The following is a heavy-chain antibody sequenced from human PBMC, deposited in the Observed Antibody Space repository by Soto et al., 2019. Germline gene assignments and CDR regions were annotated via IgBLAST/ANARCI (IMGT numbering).Heavy chain of an antibody. CDR3: ARDGWFGELSFDY. J-gene: IGHJ4*02. V-gene: IGHV1-69*08. CDR1: GGTFSSYT. D-gene: IGHD3-10*01. CDR2: IIPILGIA. Sequence: QVPLVQSGAEVKKPGSSVKVSCKASGGTFSSYTISWVRQAPGQGLEWMGRIIPILGIANYAQKFQGRVTITADKSTSTAYMELSSLRSEDTAVYYCARDGWFGELSFDYWGQGTLVTVSS.